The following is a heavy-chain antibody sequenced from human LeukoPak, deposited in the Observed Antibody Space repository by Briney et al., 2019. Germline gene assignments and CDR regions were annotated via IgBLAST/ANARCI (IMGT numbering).Heavy chain of an antibody. CDR3: TRDDQLLQYYYGMDV. V-gene: IGHV3-49*03. CDR2: IRSKAYGGTT. D-gene: IGHD2-2*01. Sequence: GGSLRLSCTASGFTFGDYAMSWFRQAPGKGLEWVGFIRSKAYGGTTEYAASVKGRFTISRDDSKSIAYLQMNSLKTEDTAVYYCTRDDQLLQYYYGMDVWGQGTTVTVSS. J-gene: IGHJ6*02. CDR1: GFTFGDYA.